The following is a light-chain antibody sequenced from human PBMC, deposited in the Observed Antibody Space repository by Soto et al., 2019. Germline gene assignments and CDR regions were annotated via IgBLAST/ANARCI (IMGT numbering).Light chain of an antibody. CDR1: QGISSY. J-gene: IGKJ4*01. Sequence: IQLTQSPSSLSASVGDRVTITCRASQGISSYLAWYQQKPGKAPNLLIYAASTLQSGVPSRFSGSGSGTDFTLTISSLQPEDFATYYCQQLKSHPLSFGGGNNVQIK. CDR2: AAS. V-gene: IGKV1-9*01. CDR3: QQLKSHPLS.